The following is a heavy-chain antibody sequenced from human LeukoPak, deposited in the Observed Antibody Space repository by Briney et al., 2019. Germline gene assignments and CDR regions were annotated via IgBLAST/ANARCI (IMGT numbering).Heavy chain of an antibody. D-gene: IGHD3-16*01. Sequence: ASVKVSCKVSGYTLTELSMHWVRQAPGKGLEWMGGFDPEDGETIYAQKFQGRVTITADKSTSTAYMELSSLRSEDTAVYYCASSRKGGSGGDYWGQGTLVTVSS. V-gene: IGHV1-24*01. CDR1: GYTLTELS. CDR2: FDPEDGET. CDR3: ASSRKGGSGGDY. J-gene: IGHJ4*02.